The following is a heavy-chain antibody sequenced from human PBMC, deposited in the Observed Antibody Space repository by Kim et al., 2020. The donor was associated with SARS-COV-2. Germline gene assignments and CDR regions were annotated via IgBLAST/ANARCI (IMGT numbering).Heavy chain of an antibody. CDR3: ARDKTKVTTDWFDP. CDR1: GYTFTGYY. D-gene: IGHD4-4*01. V-gene: IGHV1-2*06. Sequence: ASVKVSCKASGYTFTGYYIHWVRQAPGQGLEWMGRINPNSGGTNYAQKFQGRVTMTRDTSISTVFMELSRLRSDDTAVYYCARDKTKVTTDWFDPWGQGT. J-gene: IGHJ5*02. CDR2: INPNSGGT.